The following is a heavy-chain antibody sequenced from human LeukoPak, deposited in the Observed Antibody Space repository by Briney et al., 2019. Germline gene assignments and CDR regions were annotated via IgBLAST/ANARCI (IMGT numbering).Heavy chain of an antibody. V-gene: IGHV1-2*06. Sequence: ASVKVSCKASEYTFTGCYIHWVRQAPGQGLEWMGRLNPNTGGTNYAQNFQGRVTMTRDTSISTVYMELSSLRSDDTALYYCARVPRSGSYIYFDYWGQGTLVTVSS. J-gene: IGHJ4*02. CDR2: LNPNTGGT. CDR1: EYTFTGCY. CDR3: ARVPRSGSYIYFDY. D-gene: IGHD3-10*01.